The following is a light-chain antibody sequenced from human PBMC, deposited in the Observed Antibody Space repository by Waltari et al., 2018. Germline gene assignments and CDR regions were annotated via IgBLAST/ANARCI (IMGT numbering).Light chain of an antibody. V-gene: IGKV1-39*01. CDR2: AAS. CDR3: QQSYSAPWT. Sequence: DIQMTQSPSSLSASVGDRVTITCRASQRIRTFLNWYQQKPVKAPKFLIYAASNLQSGVPSRFIGSGSGTDFTLNISSLQPEDFATYVCQQSYSAPWTFGHGTKVEIE. CDR1: QRIRTF. J-gene: IGKJ1*01.